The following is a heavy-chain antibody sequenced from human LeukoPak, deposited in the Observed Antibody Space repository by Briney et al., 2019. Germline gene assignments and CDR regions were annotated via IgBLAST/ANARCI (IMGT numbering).Heavy chain of an antibody. D-gene: IGHD1-26*01. CDR2: IWYDGSNK. CDR3: AREEVGGKYYFDY. J-gene: IGHJ4*02. V-gene: IGHV3-33*01. Sequence: GGSLRLSCAASGFTFSSYGMHRVRRAPGKGLEWVAVIWYDGSNKYYADSVKGRFTISRDNSKNTLYLQMNSLRAEDTAVYYCAREEVGGKYYFDYWGQGTLVTVSS. CDR1: GFTFSSYG.